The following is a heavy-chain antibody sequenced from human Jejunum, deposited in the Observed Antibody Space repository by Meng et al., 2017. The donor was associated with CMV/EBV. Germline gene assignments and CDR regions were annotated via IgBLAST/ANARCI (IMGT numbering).Heavy chain of an antibody. CDR2: IYYSGST. CDR3: ARPPRDIAVAGSFQY. CDR1: GGSISRSSYY. J-gene: IGHJ1*01. V-gene: IGHV4-39*01. Sequence: SGGSISRSSYYWGWIRQPPGKGLEYIGSIYYSGSTYYNPSLKSRVTISVDTSKNQFSLKLSSVTAADTAVYYCARPPRDIAVAGSFQYWGQGTLVTVSS. D-gene: IGHD6-19*01.